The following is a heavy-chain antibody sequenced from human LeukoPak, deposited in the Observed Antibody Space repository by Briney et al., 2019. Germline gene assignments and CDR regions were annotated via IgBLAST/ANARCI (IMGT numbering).Heavy chain of an antibody. CDR3: ARGSLWLQLDY. CDR2: VSTGSNYI. D-gene: IGHD5-24*01. Sequence: GGSLRLSCTASGFTFSSYSLNWVRQAPGKGLEWVSSVSTGSNYIYYADSVKGRFTISRDNDKNSLYLQMNSLRVEDTAVYYCARGSLWLQLDYWGQGTLVTVSS. J-gene: IGHJ4*02. CDR1: GFTFSSYS. V-gene: IGHV3-21*01.